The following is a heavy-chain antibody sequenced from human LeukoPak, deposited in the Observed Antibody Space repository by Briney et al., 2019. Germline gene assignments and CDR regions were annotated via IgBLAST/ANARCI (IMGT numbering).Heavy chain of an antibody. CDR3: ARLMRDPWRIDS. CDR1: GDSIRSDS. J-gene: IGHJ5*01. D-gene: IGHD3-16*01. CDR2: IFTSGSS. Sequence: KSSETLSLTCSVSGDSIRSDSWSWIRQSPGGGLEWIGYIFTSGSSSYNPSLRSRVTISGDTSMSQFSLSLSSVTAADTAVYFCARLMRDPWRIDSWGQGTLVTVSS. V-gene: IGHV4-4*09.